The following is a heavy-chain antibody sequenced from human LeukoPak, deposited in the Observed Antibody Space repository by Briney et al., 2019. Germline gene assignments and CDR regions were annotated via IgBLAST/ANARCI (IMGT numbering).Heavy chain of an antibody. Sequence: ASVKVSCKASGYTFTSYYMHWVRQAPGQGLEWMGIINPSGGSTSYAQKFQGRVTMTRDTSTSTVYMELSSLRSEDTAVHYCARAGLGEFIDYWGQGTLVTVSS. CDR3: ARAGLGEFIDY. CDR2: INPSGGST. CDR1: GYTFTSYY. V-gene: IGHV1-46*01. D-gene: IGHD3-10*01. J-gene: IGHJ4*02.